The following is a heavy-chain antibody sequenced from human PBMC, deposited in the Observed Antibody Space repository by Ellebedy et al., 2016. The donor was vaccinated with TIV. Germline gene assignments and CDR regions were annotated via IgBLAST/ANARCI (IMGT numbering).Heavy chain of an antibody. Sequence: MPSETLSLTCTVSGGSISGSYWSWIRQPPGKGLDWIGIISYTGSTIYNPSLKSRVTMSVDTSKNQFSLNLSSVTAADTAVYHCARGFYGGNTVFDYWGQGTLVTVSS. CDR3: ARGFYGGNTVFDY. J-gene: IGHJ4*02. D-gene: IGHD4-23*01. CDR2: ISYTGST. CDR1: GGSISGSY. V-gene: IGHV4-59*01.